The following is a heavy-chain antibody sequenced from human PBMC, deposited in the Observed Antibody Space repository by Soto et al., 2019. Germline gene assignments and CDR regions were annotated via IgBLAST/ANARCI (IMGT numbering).Heavy chain of an antibody. CDR3: XXXEWKAFDY. Sequence: QVQLVESGGGVVQPGRSLRLSCAASGFTFSSYGMHWVRQAPGKGLEWVAVTWYDGSNKYYADSVKGRFTISRDNSKNTLYLQMNSLRAEDTAVXXXXXXEWKAFDYWGQGTLVTVSS. CDR2: TWYDGSNK. D-gene: IGHD3-3*01. CDR1: GFTFSSYG. V-gene: IGHV3-33*01. J-gene: IGHJ4*02.